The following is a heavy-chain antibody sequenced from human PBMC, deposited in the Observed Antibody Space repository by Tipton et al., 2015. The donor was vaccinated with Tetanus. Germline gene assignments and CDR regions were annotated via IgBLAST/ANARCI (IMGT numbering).Heavy chain of an antibody. CDR2: TYYRSRWYN. J-gene: IGHJ4*02. CDR3: ARDPLGDETIFDY. CDR1: GVSVSSNSAA. Sequence: GLVKPSQTLSLTCAISGVSVSSNSAAWNWIRQSPSRGLEWLARTYYRSRWYNDYALSVKSRITISPDTSKNQFSLQLNSVTPDDTAVYYCARDPLGDETIFDYWGQGTLVTVSS. V-gene: IGHV6-1*01. D-gene: IGHD3-10*01.